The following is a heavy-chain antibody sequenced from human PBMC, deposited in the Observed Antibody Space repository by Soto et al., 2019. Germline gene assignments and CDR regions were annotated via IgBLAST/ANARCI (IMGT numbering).Heavy chain of an antibody. J-gene: IGHJ4*02. V-gene: IGHV3-48*03. D-gene: IGHD6-13*01. CDR1: GFTFSSYE. CDR3: ARDSHQLAFDY. Sequence: GSLRLSCAASGFTFSSYEMNWVRQAPGKGLEWVSYISSSGSTIYYADSVKGRFTISRDNAKNSLYLQMNSLRAEDTAVYYCARDSHQLAFDYWGQGTLVTVSS. CDR2: ISSSGSTI.